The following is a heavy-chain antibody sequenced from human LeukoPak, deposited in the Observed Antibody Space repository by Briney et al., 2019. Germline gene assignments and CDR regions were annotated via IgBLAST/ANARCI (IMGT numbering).Heavy chain of an antibody. D-gene: IGHD2-2*02. CDR2: ISPSSGAT. V-gene: IGHV1-2*02. Sequence: ASVKVSCKASGYSFSGYYMHWVRQAPRQGLEWMGWISPSSGATNYAQKFQGRVTMTSDTSISTAYMELSRLTSDDTAVYYCAKAVVPSAIRYYYYYYMEVWGEGTTVIVSS. J-gene: IGHJ6*03. CDR3: AKAVVPSAIRYYYYYYMEV. CDR1: GYSFSGYY.